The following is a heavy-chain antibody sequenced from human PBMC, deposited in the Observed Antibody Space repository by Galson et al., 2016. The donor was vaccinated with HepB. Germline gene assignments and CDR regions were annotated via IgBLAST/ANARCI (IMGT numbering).Heavy chain of an antibody. D-gene: IGHD2-21*02. CDR3: ARARRTCTGDCYYNWFDP. V-gene: IGHV3-23*01. CDR2: ISANVGST. J-gene: IGHJ5*02. CDR1: GFDVSSYS. Sequence: SLRLSCAASGFDVSSYSMYWVRQAPGKGLEWVSVISANVGSTNYADSVEGRFTISRDSSNNTLSLQMNSLRVEDTAIYYCARARRTCTGDCYYNWFDPWGQGTLVTVSS.